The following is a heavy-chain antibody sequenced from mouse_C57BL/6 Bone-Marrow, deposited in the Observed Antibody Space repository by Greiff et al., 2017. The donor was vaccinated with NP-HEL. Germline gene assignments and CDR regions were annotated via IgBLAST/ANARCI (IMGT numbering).Heavy chain of an antibody. CDR1: GYTFTDYN. J-gene: IGHJ3*01. CDR2: INPNNGGT. V-gene: IGHV1-18*01. Sequence: VQLKQSGPELVKPGASVKIPCKASGYTFTDYNMDWVKQSHGKSLEWIGDINPNNGGTIYNQKFKGKATLTVDKSSSTAYMELRSLTSEDTAVYYCAKPYYYGSSDGFAYWGKGTLVTVSA. D-gene: IGHD1-1*01. CDR3: AKPYYYGSSDGFAY.